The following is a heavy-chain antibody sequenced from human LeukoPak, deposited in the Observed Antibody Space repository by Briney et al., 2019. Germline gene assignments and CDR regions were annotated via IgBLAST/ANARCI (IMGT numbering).Heavy chain of an antibody. CDR3: ARVGPDYGDSTGWFDP. Sequence: VKVSCKASGGTFSSYAISWVRQAPGQGLEWMGGIIPIFGTANYAQKFQGRVTITADESTSTAYMELSSLRSEDTAVYYCARVGPDYGDSTGWFDPWGQGTLVTVSS. CDR1: GGTFSSYA. CDR2: IIPIFGTA. J-gene: IGHJ5*02. D-gene: IGHD4-17*01. V-gene: IGHV1-69*13.